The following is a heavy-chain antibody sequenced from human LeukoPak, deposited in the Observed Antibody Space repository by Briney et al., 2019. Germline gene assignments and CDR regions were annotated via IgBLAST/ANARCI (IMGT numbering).Heavy chain of an antibody. CDR1: GFTFSTYS. Sequence: GGSLRLSCVDSGFTFSTYSMNWVRQAPGKGLEWVSSISSSGSYIYYADSVKGRFTISRDNAKNSLYLQMNSLRAEDTAVYYCAKDVNWNADAFDIWGQGTMVTVSS. J-gene: IGHJ3*02. CDR2: ISSSGSYI. V-gene: IGHV3-21*04. D-gene: IGHD1-1*01. CDR3: AKDVNWNADAFDI.